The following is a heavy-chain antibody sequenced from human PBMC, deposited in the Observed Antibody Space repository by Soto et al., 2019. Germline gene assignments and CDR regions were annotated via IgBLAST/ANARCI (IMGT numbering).Heavy chain of an antibody. D-gene: IGHD1-26*01. CDR2: IIPIFGTA. J-gene: IGHJ6*02. CDR1: GGTFSSYA. V-gene: IGHV1-69*01. Sequence: QVQLVQSGAEVKKPGSSVKVSCKASGGTFSSYAISWVRQAPGQGLEWMGGIIPIFGTANYAQKFQGRVTITADESTSTAYMELSSLRSEDTAVYYCARDQPVGATTREYYYYGMDVWGQGTTVTVSS. CDR3: ARDQPVGATTREYYYYGMDV.